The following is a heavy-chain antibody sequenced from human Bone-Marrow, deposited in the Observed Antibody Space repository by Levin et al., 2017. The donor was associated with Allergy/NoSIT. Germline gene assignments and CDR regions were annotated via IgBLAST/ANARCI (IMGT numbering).Heavy chain of an antibody. D-gene: IGHD1-26*01. Sequence: GGSLRLSCTASGFTFSSYPMSWVRQAPGKGLEWVSGISGSAINTYYVGSVKGRFTISRDNSRNTLNLQMNSLRPEDTAIYYCAKELGVLAIWGQGTMVTVSS. J-gene: IGHJ3*02. V-gene: IGHV3-23*01. CDR2: ISGSAINT. CDR3: AKELGVLAI. CDR1: GFTFSSYP.